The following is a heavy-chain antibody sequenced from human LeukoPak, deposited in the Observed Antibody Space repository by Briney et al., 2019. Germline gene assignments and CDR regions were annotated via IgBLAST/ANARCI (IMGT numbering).Heavy chain of an antibody. D-gene: IGHD3-10*01. V-gene: IGHV1-2*02. CDR2: IDPNTGFT. CDR3: ARDPYGSGSPLDY. Sequence: ASVKVSCKASGYTFTGYYMHWVRQAPGQGLEWLGWIDPNTGFTNFAQKFQGRVTTTTDTSISTAYMELSRLTSDDTAVYYCARDPYGSGSPLDYWGQGTLVTVSS. J-gene: IGHJ4*02. CDR1: GYTFTGYY.